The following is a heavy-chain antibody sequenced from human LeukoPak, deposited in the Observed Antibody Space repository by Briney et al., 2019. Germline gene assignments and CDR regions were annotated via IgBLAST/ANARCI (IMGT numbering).Heavy chain of an antibody. D-gene: IGHD3-22*01. Sequence: PGRSLRLSCAASGFTFSSYGMHGVRQAPGKGLEWVAVIAYDGSNKYYADSVKGRFTISRDNSKNTLYLQMNSLRAEDTAVYYCAKGGDRSDYCLDYWGQGTLVTVSS. J-gene: IGHJ4*02. V-gene: IGHV3-30*18. CDR3: AKGGDRSDYCLDY. CDR1: GFTFSSYG. CDR2: IAYDGSNK.